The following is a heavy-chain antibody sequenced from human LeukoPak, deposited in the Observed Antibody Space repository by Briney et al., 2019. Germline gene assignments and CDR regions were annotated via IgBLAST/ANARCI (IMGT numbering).Heavy chain of an antibody. Sequence: SETLSLTCAVSGGSISSGGYSWSWIRQPPGKGLEWIGYIYHSGSTYYNPSLKSRVTISVDRSKNQFSLKLSSVTAADTAVYYCATTFPYYYDSSGYRNWGQGTLVTVSS. CDR3: ATTFPYYYDSSGYRN. J-gene: IGHJ4*02. D-gene: IGHD3-22*01. CDR2: IYHSGST. V-gene: IGHV4-30-2*01. CDR1: GGSISSGGYS.